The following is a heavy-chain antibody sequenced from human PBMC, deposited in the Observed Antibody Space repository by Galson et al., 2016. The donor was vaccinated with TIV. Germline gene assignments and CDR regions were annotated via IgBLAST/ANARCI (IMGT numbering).Heavy chain of an antibody. Sequence: ETLSLTCTVSGGSISSSYWSWIRQPPGKGLEWIGYIYYSGSTNYNPSLKSRVTISVDTSKNQLSLKLSSVTAADTAVYYCARDHPLTTIFIAYPGKAYHGLDVWGQGTAVTVSS. D-gene: IGHD5-24*01. V-gene: IGHV4-59*01. CDR3: ARDHPLTTIFIAYPGKAYHGLDV. J-gene: IGHJ6*02. CDR2: IYYSGST. CDR1: GGSISSSY.